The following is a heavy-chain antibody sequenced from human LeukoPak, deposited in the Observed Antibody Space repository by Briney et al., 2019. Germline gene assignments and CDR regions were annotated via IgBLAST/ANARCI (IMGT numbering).Heavy chain of an antibody. V-gene: IGHV4-59*01. Sequence: SETLSLTCTVSGGSISSYYWSWIRQPPGKGLEWIGYIYYSGSTNYNPSLKSRVTISVDTSKNQFSLKLSSVTAADTAVYYCARLAGTDWGQGTLVTISS. CDR1: GGSISSYY. D-gene: IGHD6-13*01. J-gene: IGHJ4*02. CDR3: ARLAGTD. CDR2: IYYSGST.